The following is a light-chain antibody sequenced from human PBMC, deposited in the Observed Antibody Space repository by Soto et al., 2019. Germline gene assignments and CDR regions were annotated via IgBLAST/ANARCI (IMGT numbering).Light chain of an antibody. J-gene: IGKJ4*01. V-gene: IGKV1-13*02. CDR2: HAS. Sequence: AIQLTQSPSSLSASVGDRVTITCRASQGISSALAWYQQKPGKAPKLLISHASSLESGVPSRFSGSGSGTDFALTISSLQPDDFATYYCQQYNSYPFTFGGGTKVDIK. CDR3: QQYNSYPFT. CDR1: QGISSA.